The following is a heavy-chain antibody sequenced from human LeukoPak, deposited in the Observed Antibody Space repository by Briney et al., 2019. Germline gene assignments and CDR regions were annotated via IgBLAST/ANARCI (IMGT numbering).Heavy chain of an antibody. CDR2: IYYSGST. J-gene: IGHJ4*02. Sequence: SETLSLTCTVSGGSISSSSYYWGWIRQPPGKGLEWIGSIYYSGSTYYNPSLKSRVTISVDTSKNQFSLKLTSVTAADTAVYYCASALYYYDSSGYYPLWGQGTLVTVSS. CDR3: ASALYYYDSSGYYPL. CDR1: GGSISSSSYY. V-gene: IGHV4-39*01. D-gene: IGHD3-22*01.